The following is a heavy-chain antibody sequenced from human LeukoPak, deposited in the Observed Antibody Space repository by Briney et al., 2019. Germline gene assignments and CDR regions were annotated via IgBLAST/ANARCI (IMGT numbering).Heavy chain of an antibody. D-gene: IGHD3-3*01. CDR3: ARDVIDITIFGAEGNYYYMDV. CDR2: INPSGGST. CDR1: GYTFTSYY. V-gene: IGHV1-46*01. Sequence: ASVKVSCKASGYTFTSYYMHWVRQAPGQGLEWMGIINPSGGSTSYAQKFQGRVTMTRDTSTSTVYMELSSLRSEDTAVYYCARDVIDITIFGAEGNYYYMDVWGKGTTVTVSS. J-gene: IGHJ6*03.